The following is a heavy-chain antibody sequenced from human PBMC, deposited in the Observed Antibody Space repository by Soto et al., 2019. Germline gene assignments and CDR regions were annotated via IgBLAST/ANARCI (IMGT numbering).Heavy chain of an antibody. CDR1: VGSISSGDYH. V-gene: IGHV4-30-4*01. CDR3: ARVAHPFYSKAREFDY. D-gene: IGHD2-15*01. Sequence: SETLSLTCTVSVGSISSGDYHWSWIRQPPGKGLEWIGYIYYSGSTYYNPSLKSRVTISVDTSKNQFSLKLSSVTAADTAVYYCARVAHPFYSKAREFDYWGQGTLVTVSS. J-gene: IGHJ4*02. CDR2: IYYSGST.